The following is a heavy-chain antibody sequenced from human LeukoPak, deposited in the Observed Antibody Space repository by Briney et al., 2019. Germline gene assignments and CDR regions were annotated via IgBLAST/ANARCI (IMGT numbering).Heavy chain of an antibody. CDR3: ARKTLLWFGEPTGLHY. D-gene: IGHD3-10*01. Sequence: SETLSLTCAVYGGTFSGNYWSWIRQPPGKGLEWIGEINHGGSTYYNPSLNSGVTISVDTSKNPFSLKLSCVTPADTAVYYCARKTLLWFGEPTGLHYWGQGTLVTVSS. CDR2: INHGGST. V-gene: IGHV4-34*01. CDR1: GGTFSGNY. J-gene: IGHJ4*02.